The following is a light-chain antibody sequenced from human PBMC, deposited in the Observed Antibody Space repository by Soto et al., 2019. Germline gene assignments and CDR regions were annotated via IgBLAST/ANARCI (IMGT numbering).Light chain of an antibody. CDR2: GAS. CDR1: QSIRSR. V-gene: IGKV1-5*01. Sequence: DIQMTQSPSTLSASVGDRVTFTCRASQSIRSRLAWYQQKPGKAPRLLISGASSLESGVPSRFSGSAFSGSASGTAFSLTISSLQPDDFATYYCQQYNTYPWTFGQGTKV. CDR3: QQYNTYPWT. J-gene: IGKJ1*01.